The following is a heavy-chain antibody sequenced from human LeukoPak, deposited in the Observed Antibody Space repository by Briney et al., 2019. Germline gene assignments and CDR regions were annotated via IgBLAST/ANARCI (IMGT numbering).Heavy chain of an antibody. Sequence: PGGSLRLSCAASGIIFSNYAMHWVRQGPGKGLECNSTISSDGGSTYYANSVKGRFTISRDNSKNTLYLQMGSLRAEDMAVYYCARGRQGAKTRYFDLWGRGTRVTVSS. J-gene: IGHJ2*01. CDR1: GIIFSNYA. D-gene: IGHD1-26*01. V-gene: IGHV3-64*01. CDR3: ARGRQGAKTRYFDL. CDR2: ISSDGGST.